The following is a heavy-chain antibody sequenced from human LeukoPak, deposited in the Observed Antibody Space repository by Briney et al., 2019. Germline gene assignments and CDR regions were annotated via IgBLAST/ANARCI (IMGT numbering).Heavy chain of an antibody. Sequence: GASVKVSCKASGYTFTSYYMHWVRQAPGQGLEWMGIINPSGGSTSYAQKFQGRVTVTRDTSTSTVYMELSSLRSEDTAVYYCARESPAGEDLDHYYYYMDVWGKGTTVTVSS. V-gene: IGHV1-46*01. J-gene: IGHJ6*03. CDR2: INPSGGST. CDR3: ARESPAGEDLDHYYYYMDV. D-gene: IGHD7-27*01. CDR1: GYTFTSYY.